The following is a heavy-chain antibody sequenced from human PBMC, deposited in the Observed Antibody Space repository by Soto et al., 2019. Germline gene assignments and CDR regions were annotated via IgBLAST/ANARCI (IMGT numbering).Heavy chain of an antibody. Sequence: VKVSCKASGYTFTGYYMHWVRQAPGQGLEWMGWINPNSGGTNYAQKFQGRVTMTRDTSISTAYMELSRLRSDDTAVYYCARDQSASDFWSGYLGYWGQGTLVTVSS. J-gene: IGHJ4*02. V-gene: IGHV1-2*02. D-gene: IGHD3-3*01. CDR3: ARDQSASDFWSGYLGY. CDR2: INPNSGGT. CDR1: GYTFTGYY.